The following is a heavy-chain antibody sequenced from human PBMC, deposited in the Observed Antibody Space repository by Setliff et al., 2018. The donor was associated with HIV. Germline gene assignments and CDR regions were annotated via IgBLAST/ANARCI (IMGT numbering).Heavy chain of an antibody. CDR2: ISEYGNNK. CDR3: ARAQGGGYNMIDY. V-gene: IGHV3-30*04. D-gene: IGHD5-12*01. Sequence: GGSLRLSCAASGFTFSDYPMHWVRQSPGKGLEELAVISEYGNNKYYRDSVKGRFTISRDNSKNTLYVKMDSLGAEDTAVYYCARAQGGGYNMIDYWGQGTLVTVSS. J-gene: IGHJ4*02. CDR1: GFTFSDYP.